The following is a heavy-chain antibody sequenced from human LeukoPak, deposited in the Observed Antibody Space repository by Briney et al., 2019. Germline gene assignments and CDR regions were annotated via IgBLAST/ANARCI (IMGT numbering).Heavy chain of an antibody. D-gene: IGHD2-21*02. CDR1: GFTFSSYA. CDR3: ARDGVVTALRSGYYYYMDV. V-gene: IGHV3-48*01. Sequence: PGGSLRLSCAASGFTFSSYAMNWVRQAPGKGLEWVSYISSSSSTIYYADSVEGRFTISRDNAKNSLYLQMNSLRAEDTAVYYCARDGVVTALRSGYYYYMDVWGKGTTVTVSS. CDR2: ISSSSSTI. J-gene: IGHJ6*03.